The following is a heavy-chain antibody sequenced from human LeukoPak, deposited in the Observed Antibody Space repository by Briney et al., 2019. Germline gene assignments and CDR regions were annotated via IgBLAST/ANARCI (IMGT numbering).Heavy chain of an antibody. CDR1: GFTFSGNA. V-gene: IGHV3-23*01. J-gene: IGHJ4*02. D-gene: IGHD7-27*01. Sequence: GGSLRLSCAVSGFTFSGNAMSWVRQAPGKGLEWVSTISGSGDYTYYADSVKGRFSISRDNSKNTLYLQMNNLRAEDTAVYYCAKDLAWGLDYWGQGTPVTVSS. CDR2: ISGSGDYT. CDR3: AKDLAWGLDY.